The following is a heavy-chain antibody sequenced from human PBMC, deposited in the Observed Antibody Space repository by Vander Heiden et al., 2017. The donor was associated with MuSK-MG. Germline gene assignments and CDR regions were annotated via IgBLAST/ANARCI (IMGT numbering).Heavy chain of an antibody. J-gene: IGHJ4*02. Sequence: EVQLLESGGGLVQPGGSLRLSCAASGFTFSSYAMSWVRQARGKGLEWVSAISGSGGSTYYADSVKGRFTISRDNSKNTLYLQMNSLRAEDTAVYYCATKNPLMLGATKTDYWGQGTLVTVSS. D-gene: IGHD1-26*01. V-gene: IGHV3-23*01. CDR3: ATKNPLMLGATKTDY. CDR2: ISGSGGST. CDR1: GFTFSSYA.